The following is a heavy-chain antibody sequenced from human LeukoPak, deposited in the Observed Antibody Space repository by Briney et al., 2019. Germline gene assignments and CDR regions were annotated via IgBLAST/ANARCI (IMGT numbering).Heavy chain of an antibody. V-gene: IGHV4-31*03. CDR3: ARYGSGSYYMALLFDY. CDR1: GGSISSGGYY. J-gene: IGHJ4*02. CDR2: IYYSGST. D-gene: IGHD3-10*01. Sequence: SQTLSLTCTVSGGSISSGGYYWSWIRQHPGKGLEWIGYIYYSGSTYYNPSLKSRVTISVDTSKNQFSLKLSSVTAADTAVYYCARYGSGSYYMALLFDYWGQGTLVTVSS.